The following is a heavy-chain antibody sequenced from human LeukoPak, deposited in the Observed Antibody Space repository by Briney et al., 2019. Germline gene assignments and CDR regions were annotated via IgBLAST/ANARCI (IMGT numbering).Heavy chain of an antibody. Sequence: PGGSLRLSCAASGFSFSAYSMNWVRQAPGKGLEWVSYIRKSDGIDIVYYADSVRGRFTISRDDAQSSLYLQMNSLRAEDTAVYFCTRDPHALDYWGQGTLVTVSS. J-gene: IGHJ4*02. CDR1: GFSFSAYS. V-gene: IGHV3-48*01. CDR3: TRDPHALDY. CDR2: IRKSDGIDIV.